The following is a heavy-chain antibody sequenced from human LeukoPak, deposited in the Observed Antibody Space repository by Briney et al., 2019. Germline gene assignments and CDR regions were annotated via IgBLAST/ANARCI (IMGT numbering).Heavy chain of an antibody. D-gene: IGHD3-16*02. V-gene: IGHV3-23*01. J-gene: IGHJ4*02. CDR3: AKSLGVGGYTRYKGFDQ. CDR1: GFAFNSFA. Sequence: AGGSLRLSCAASGFAFNSFAMNWVRQAPGKGLEXXXXXXNSDGSSHYADFVKGRFTISRDNSKNTLHLQLNSLRAEDTAVYYCAKSLGVGGYTRYKGFDQWGQGTLVTVSS. CDR2: XXNSDGSS.